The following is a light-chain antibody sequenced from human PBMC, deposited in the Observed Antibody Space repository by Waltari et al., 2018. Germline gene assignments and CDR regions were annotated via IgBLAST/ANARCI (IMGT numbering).Light chain of an antibody. CDR2: DGS. Sequence: EIVLTQSPATLSSSPGERATLSCRASKRISSFLAWYQQKPGQAPRLLIFDGSNRATGIPARFSGSGSGTDFTLTISSLEPEDFAVYFCQQRGRSFGRGTKLEI. CDR1: KRISSF. CDR3: QQRGRS. J-gene: IGKJ2*01. V-gene: IGKV3-11*01.